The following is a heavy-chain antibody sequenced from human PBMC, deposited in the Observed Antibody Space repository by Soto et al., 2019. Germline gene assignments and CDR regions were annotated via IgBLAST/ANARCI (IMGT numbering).Heavy chain of an antibody. CDR1: GVTFRSYA. CDR3: AKDRSSTSCYAFDY. J-gene: IGHJ4*02. Sequence: GGSQRLSCTASGVTFRSYAMSWVRQAPGKGLEWVSAINSRGGSTYYADSVKGRFTISRDSSKNTLYLQMNSLRAEDTAVYYCAKDRSSTSCYAFDYWGQGTLVTVSS. CDR2: INSRGGST. D-gene: IGHD2-2*01. V-gene: IGHV3-23*01.